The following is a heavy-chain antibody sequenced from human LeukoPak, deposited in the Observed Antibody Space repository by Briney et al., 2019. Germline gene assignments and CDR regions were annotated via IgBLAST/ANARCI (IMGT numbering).Heavy chain of an antibody. CDR2: IYYSGST. J-gene: IGHJ4*02. Sequence: PSETLSLTCTVSGGSISSYYWSWIRQPPGKGLEWIGYIYYSGSTNYNPSLKSRVTISVDTSKNQFSLKLSSVTAADTAVYYCARDDGSSTGGGFDYWGQGTLVTVSS. CDR3: ARDDGSSTGGGFDY. CDR1: GGSISSYY. V-gene: IGHV4-59*01. D-gene: IGHD1-26*01.